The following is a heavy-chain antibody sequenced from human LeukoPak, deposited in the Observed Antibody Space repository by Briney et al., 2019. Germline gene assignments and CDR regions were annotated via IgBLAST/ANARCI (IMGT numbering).Heavy chain of an antibody. CDR2: IYTSGST. CDR3: ARDPAVPYYWYFDL. J-gene: IGHJ2*01. D-gene: IGHD6-19*01. CDR1: GGSISSGSCY. V-gene: IGHV4-61*02. Sequence: SETLSLTCTVSGGSISSGSCYWSWIRQPAGKGLEWIGRIYTSGSTNYNPSLKSRVTISVDTSKNQFSLKLSSVTAADTAVYYCARDPAVPYYWYFDLWGRGTLVTVSS.